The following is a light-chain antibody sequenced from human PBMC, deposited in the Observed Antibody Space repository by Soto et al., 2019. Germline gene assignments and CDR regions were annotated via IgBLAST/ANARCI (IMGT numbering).Light chain of an antibody. CDR2: RAS. J-gene: IGKJ1*01. V-gene: IGKV3-15*01. Sequence: MSLSPATLSMSPGESATLSFRASQNIYYNVAWYQHRPGQAPRLLIYRASTRAPGVPARFSSSGSGTEFTLTISRLEPEDFAMYYCQQYGSSLWTFGQGAKVDI. CDR1: QNIYYN. CDR3: QQYGSSLWT.